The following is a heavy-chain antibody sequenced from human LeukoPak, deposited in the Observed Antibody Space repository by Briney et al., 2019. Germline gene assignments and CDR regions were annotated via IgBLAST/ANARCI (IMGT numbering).Heavy chain of an antibody. J-gene: IGHJ5*02. CDR1: GYTFTSYG. Sequence: ASVKVSCKASGYTFTSYGISWVRQAPGQGLEWMGWISAYNGNTNYAQKLQGRVTMTTDTSTRTAYMELRSLRSDDTAVYYCARDGTDYGDYAYWFDPWGQGTLVTVSS. V-gene: IGHV1-18*01. CDR3: ARDGTDYGDYAYWFDP. CDR2: ISAYNGNT. D-gene: IGHD4-17*01.